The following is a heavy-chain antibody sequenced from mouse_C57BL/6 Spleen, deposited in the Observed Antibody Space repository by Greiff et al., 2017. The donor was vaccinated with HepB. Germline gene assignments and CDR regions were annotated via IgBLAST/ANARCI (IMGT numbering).Heavy chain of an antibody. CDR2: IYPGDGDT. V-gene: IGHV1-82*01. J-gene: IGHJ3*01. CDR1: GYAFSSSW. CDR3: AGYSNYAGFAY. D-gene: IGHD2-5*01. Sequence: VQLQQSGPELVKPGASVKISCKASGYAFSSSWMNWVKQRPGKGLEWIGRIYPGDGDTNYNGKFKGKATLTADKSSSTAYMQLSSLTSGDAAVYFCAGYSNYAGFAYWGQGTLVTVSA.